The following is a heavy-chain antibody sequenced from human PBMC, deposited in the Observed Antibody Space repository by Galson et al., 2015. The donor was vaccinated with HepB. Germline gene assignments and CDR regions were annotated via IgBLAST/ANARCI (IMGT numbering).Heavy chain of an antibody. CDR2: VYYSGIT. J-gene: IGHJ4*01. CDR1: GGSISSDNYY. D-gene: IGHD6-13*01. CDR3: AREEQLMHWFDY. V-gene: IGHV4-39*07. Sequence: ETLSLTCTVSGGSISSDNYYWGWVRQPPGKGLEYIGSVYYSGITFYNPSLKSRVTISVDTSKIQFSLKLTSVTAADTAVYYCAREEQLMHWFDYWGHGTLVTVSS.